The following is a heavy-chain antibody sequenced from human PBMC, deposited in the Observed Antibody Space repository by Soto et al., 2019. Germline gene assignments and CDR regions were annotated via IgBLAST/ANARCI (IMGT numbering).Heavy chain of an antibody. Sequence: QVQLVESGGGLVKPGGSLRLSCAVSGFTFSDYYMTWIRQAPGKGLEWVSYISSSISHTNYADSVKGRFTISRDNAKNSLFLQMNSLRAEDTAVYYCARGRGAAADYFDFWGQGTLVTDSS. D-gene: IGHD6-13*01. CDR3: ARGRGAAADYFDF. CDR1: GFTFSDYY. CDR2: ISSSISHT. V-gene: IGHV3-11*05. J-gene: IGHJ4*02.